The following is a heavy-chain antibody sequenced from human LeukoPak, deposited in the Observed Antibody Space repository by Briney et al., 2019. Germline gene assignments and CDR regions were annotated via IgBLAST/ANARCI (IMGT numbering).Heavy chain of an antibody. Sequence: GGSLRLSCAASGFTFSSYSMNWVSQAPGKGLEWVSSISSSSSYIYYADSVKGRFTISRDNAKNSLFLQMNRLRAEDTAVYYCARGGGSSAWYFAFDIWGQGTMVTVSS. J-gene: IGHJ3*02. D-gene: IGHD6-19*01. CDR1: GFTFSSYS. CDR3: ARGGGSSAWYFAFDI. V-gene: IGHV3-21*01. CDR2: ISSSSSYI.